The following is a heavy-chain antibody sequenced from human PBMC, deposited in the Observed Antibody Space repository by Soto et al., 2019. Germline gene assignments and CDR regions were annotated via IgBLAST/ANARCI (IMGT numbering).Heavy chain of an antibody. D-gene: IGHD3-16*02. J-gene: IGHJ5*02. CDR1: GFSLSSSGMC. Sequence: SGPTLVNPTQTLTLTCTFSGFSLSSSGMCVSWIRQPPGKALEWLALIDWDDDKYYSTSLKARLTISKDTSKNQVVLTMTNMDPVDTATYYCARTTKYYDYVWGSYRPNWFDPWGQGTLITVSS. CDR3: ARTTKYYDYVWGSYRPNWFDP. V-gene: IGHV2-70*01. CDR2: IDWDDDK.